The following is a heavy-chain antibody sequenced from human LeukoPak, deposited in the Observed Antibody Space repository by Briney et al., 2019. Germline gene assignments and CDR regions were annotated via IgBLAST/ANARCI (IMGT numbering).Heavy chain of an antibody. CDR2: ISGSGNST. CDR1: GFTFSSYA. D-gene: IGHD4-17*01. J-gene: IGHJ3*02. V-gene: IGHV3-23*01. Sequence: GGSLRLSCAASGFTFSSYAMSWVRQAPGEGLEWVSVISGSGNSTYNADSVKGRFTISRDNAKNSLYLQMNSLRAEDTAVYYCARDKYGDYAFDIWGQGTMVTVSS. CDR3: ARDKYGDYAFDI.